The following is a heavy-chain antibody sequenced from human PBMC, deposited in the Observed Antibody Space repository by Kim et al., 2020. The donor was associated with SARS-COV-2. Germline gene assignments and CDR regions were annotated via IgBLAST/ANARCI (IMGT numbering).Heavy chain of an antibody. D-gene: IGHD6-25*01. CDR2: ISGSGGST. J-gene: IGHJ6*02. CDR3: AKWAAAGIRYYYYYGMDV. V-gene: IGHV3-23*01. Sequence: GGSLRLSCAASGFTFSSYAMSWVRQAPGKGLEWVSAISGSGGSTYYADSVKGRFTISRDNSKNTLYLQMNSLRAEDTAVYYCAKWAAAGIRYYYYYGMDVWGQGTTVTVSS. CDR1: GFTFSSYA.